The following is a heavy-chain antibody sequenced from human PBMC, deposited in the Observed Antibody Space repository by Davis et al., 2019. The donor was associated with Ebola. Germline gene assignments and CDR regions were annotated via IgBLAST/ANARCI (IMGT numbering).Heavy chain of an antibody. CDR3: ARRVGVSMDTRHDY. V-gene: IGHV1-8*01. J-gene: IGHJ4*02. CDR1: GYTFTSYD. Sequence: AASVKVSCKASGYTFTSYDINWVRQATGQGLEWMGWMNPNSGNTGYAQKFQGRVTMTRNTSISTAYMELSSLRSEDTAVYYCARRVGVSMDTRHDYWGQGTLVTVSA. D-gene: IGHD5-18*01. CDR2: MNPNSGNT.